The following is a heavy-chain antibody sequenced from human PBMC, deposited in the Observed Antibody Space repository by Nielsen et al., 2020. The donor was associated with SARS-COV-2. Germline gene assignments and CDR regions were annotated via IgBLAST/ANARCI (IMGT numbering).Heavy chain of an antibody. J-gene: IGHJ6*02. CDR3: ARDETIVVVPAALDSLFYYYYGMDV. Sequence: GESLKISCAASGFTFSSYAMHWVRQAPGKGLEWVAVISYDGSNKYYADSVKGRFTISRDNSKNTLYLQMNSLRAEDTAVYYCARDETIVVVPAALDSLFYYYYGMDVWGQGTTVTVSS. D-gene: IGHD2-2*01. CDR2: ISYDGSNK. CDR1: GFTFSSYA. V-gene: IGHV3-30-3*01.